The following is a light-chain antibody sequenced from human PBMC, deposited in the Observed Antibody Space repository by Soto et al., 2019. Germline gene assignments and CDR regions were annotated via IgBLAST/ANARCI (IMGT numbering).Light chain of an antibody. CDR2: DVS. Sequence: QSALTQPASVSGSPGQSITISCTGTSSDIGGYTYVSWYQHHPGKAPKLLIYDVSNRPSRVSSRFSASKSDNTASLTISGLQAEDEADYYCSSYISSGTLVFGGGTKLTVL. CDR3: SSYISSGTLV. V-gene: IGLV2-14*03. J-gene: IGLJ2*01. CDR1: SSDIGGYTY.